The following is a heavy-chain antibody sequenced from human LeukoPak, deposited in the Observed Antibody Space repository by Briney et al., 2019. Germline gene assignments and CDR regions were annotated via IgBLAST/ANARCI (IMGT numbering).Heavy chain of an antibody. CDR2: ISYDGSNK. CDR1: GFTFSSYA. D-gene: IGHD5-18*01. Sequence: GGSLRLSCAASGFTFSSYAIHWVRQAPGKGLEWVAVISYDGSNKYYADSVKGRFTISRDNSKNTLYLQINSLRAEDTAVYYCARDPYSYGSAFDYWGQGTLVTVSS. V-gene: IGHV3-30*01. CDR3: ARDPYSYGSAFDY. J-gene: IGHJ4*02.